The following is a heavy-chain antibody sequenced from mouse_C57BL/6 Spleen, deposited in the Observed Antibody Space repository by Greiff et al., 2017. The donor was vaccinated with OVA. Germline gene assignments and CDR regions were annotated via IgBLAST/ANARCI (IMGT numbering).Heavy chain of an antibody. CDR2: IRSKSNNYAT. Sequence: EVHLVESGGGLVQPKGSLKLSCAASGFSFNTYAMNWVRQAPGTGLEWVARIRSKSNNYATYYADSVKDRFTISRDDSESMLYLQMNNLKTEDTAMYYCVRPIYYGYDGAYWGQGTLVTVSA. D-gene: IGHD2-2*01. CDR3: VRPIYYGYDGAY. J-gene: IGHJ3*01. V-gene: IGHV10-1*01. CDR1: GFSFNTYA.